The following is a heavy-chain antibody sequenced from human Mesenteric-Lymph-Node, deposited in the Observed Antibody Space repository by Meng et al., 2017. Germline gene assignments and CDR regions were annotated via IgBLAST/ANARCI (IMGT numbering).Heavy chain of an antibody. CDR1: TYTFTVYY. Sequence: SVKVSCKASTYTFTVYYIHCVRQAPGQGLKWMGGIIPIFGTANYAQKFQGRVTITADKSTSTAYMELSSLRSEDTAVYYCASTPHVGANGGYFDYWGQGTLVTVSS. V-gene: IGHV1-69*06. CDR2: IIPIFGTA. CDR3: ASTPHVGANGGYFDY. J-gene: IGHJ4*02. D-gene: IGHD1-26*01.